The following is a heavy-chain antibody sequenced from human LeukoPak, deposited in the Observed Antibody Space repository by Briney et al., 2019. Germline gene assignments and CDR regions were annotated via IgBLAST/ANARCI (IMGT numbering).Heavy chain of an antibody. D-gene: IGHD2-21*01. CDR3: ARGLCGGDCYDY. CDR1: GFTFSDYH. Sequence: PGGSLRLSCAASGFTFSDYHMNWVRQAPGKGLEWVSSISSSSSYIYYADSVKGRFTISRDNAKNSVDLQMNSLRAEDTAVYFCARGLCGGDCYDYWGQGTLVTVSP. V-gene: IGHV3-21*01. J-gene: IGHJ4*02. CDR2: ISSSSSYI.